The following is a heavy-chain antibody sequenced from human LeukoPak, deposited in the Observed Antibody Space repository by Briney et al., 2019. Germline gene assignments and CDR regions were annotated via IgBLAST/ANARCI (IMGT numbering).Heavy chain of an antibody. CDR3: ARFYGGNSGLYFDY. CDR2: IYSGGST. V-gene: IGHV3-66*01. Sequence: GGSLRLSCAASGFTVSSNYMSWVRQAPGKGLEWVSVIYSGGSTYYADSVKGRFTISRDNSKNTLYLQMNSLRAEDTAVYHCARFYGGNSGLYFDYWGQGTLVTVSS. J-gene: IGHJ4*02. D-gene: IGHD4-23*01. CDR1: GFTVSSNY.